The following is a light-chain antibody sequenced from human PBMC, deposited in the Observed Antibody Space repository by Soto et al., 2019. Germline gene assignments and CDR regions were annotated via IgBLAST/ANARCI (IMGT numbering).Light chain of an antibody. CDR2: SVS. V-gene: IGKV3-20*01. CDR1: QRASRQY. Sequence: VLTQSPDTLSLSPGDRATLSCRANQRASRQYLSWYQQRPGQPPRLLIYSVSMRADGIPDRFSGSGSGSEFTLTINRLEPEDFAVYYCQQYNNWPWTFGQGTKVEIK. CDR3: QQYNNWPWT. J-gene: IGKJ1*01.